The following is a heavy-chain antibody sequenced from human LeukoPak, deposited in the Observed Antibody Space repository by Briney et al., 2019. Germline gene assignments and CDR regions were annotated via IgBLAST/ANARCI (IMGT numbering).Heavy chain of an antibody. CDR2: ISSSSSYI. Sequence: PGGSLRLSCAASGFTFSSYSMNWVRQAPGKGLEWVSSISSSSSYIYYADSVKGRFTISRDNAKNSLNLQMNSLRAEDTAVYYCASFSVGLIAAAGPSPYYYYGMDVWGQGTTVTVSS. CDR3: ASFSVGLIAAAGPSPYYYYGMDV. CDR1: GFTFSSYS. V-gene: IGHV3-21*01. D-gene: IGHD6-13*01. J-gene: IGHJ6*02.